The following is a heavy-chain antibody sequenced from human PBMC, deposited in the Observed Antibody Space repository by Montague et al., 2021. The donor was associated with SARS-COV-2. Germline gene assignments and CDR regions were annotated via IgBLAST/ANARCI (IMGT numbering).Heavy chain of an antibody. V-gene: IGHV4-4*07. CDR3: ASGKYYDFWSGYYSHDYVSGMDV. CDR2: IHTGGST. CDR1: GGSISSYY. Sequence: SETLSLTCTVSGGSISSYYWSWIRQSAGKGLEWIGRIHTGGSTXXXPSXXXRVTMSVDTSKNQFSLKLSSVTAADTAVYYCASGKYYDFWSGYYSHDYVSGMDVWGQGTTVTVSS. D-gene: IGHD3-3*01. J-gene: IGHJ6*02.